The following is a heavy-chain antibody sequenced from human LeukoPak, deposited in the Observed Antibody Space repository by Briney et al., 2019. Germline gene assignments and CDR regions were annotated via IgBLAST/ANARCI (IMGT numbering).Heavy chain of an antibody. CDR3: ARDINRLADFDY. CDR1: GFTFSSYA. Sequence: QPGGSLRLSCADSGFTFSSYAMSWIRQAPGKGLEWVSLISTSGRTHYADSVQGRFTISRDNSKNSLYLQMNSLRDEDTAVYYCARDINRLADFDYWGQGTLVTVSS. V-gene: IGHV3-23*01. D-gene: IGHD6-19*01. CDR2: ISTSGRT. J-gene: IGHJ4*02.